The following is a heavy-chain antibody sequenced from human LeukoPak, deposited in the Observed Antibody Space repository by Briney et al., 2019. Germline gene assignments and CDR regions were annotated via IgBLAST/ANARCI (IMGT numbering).Heavy chain of an antibody. D-gene: IGHD3-10*01. J-gene: IGHJ4*02. CDR2: IYPGDSDT. Sequence: GESLKISCKGSGYSFSSKWIGWVRQMPGKGLEWMGIIYPGDSDTRYSPSFQGQVTISADKSTSTAYLQWSSLKASDTAMYYCARHSGTMIRGVTPLDYWGQGTLVTVSS. CDR3: ARHSGTMIRGVTPLDY. V-gene: IGHV5-51*01. CDR1: GYSFSSKW.